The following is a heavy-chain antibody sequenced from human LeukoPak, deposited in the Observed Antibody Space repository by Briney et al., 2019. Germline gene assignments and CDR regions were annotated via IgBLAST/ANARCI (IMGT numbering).Heavy chain of an antibody. CDR2: IYPGDSDT. V-gene: IGHV5-51*01. J-gene: IGHJ3*02. CDR1: GYSFTSYW. Sequence: GESLKISCKGSGYSFTSYWIGWVRQMPGKGLEWMGIIYPGDSDTRYSPSFQGQVTISADKSISTAYLQWSSLKASDTAMYYCARHRGSGSYYYAFDIWGQGTMVTVSS. D-gene: IGHD3-10*01. CDR3: ARHRGSGSYYYAFDI.